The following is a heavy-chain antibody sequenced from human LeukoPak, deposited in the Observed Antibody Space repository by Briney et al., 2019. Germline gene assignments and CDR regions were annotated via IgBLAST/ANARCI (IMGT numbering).Heavy chain of an antibody. CDR1: GFTFSSYW. CDR3: ASPSNYYDSSGPFDY. CDR2: IKQDGSEK. Sequence: GGSLRLFCAASGFTFSSYWMSWVRQAPGKGLEWVANIKQDGSEKYYVDSVKGRFTISRDNAKNSLYLQMNSLRAEDTAVYYCASPSNYYDSSGPFDYWGQGTLVTVSS. J-gene: IGHJ4*02. D-gene: IGHD3-22*01. V-gene: IGHV3-7*01.